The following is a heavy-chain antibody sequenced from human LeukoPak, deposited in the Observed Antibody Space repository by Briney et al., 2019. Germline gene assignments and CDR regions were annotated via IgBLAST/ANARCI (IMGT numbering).Heavy chain of an antibody. CDR3: ARFFGPAAIRLRYYGMDV. Sequence: SQTLSLTCTVSGASISSGGYSWTWIRQPAGKGLECIGHIYSSGSSNYNPSLKSRATISVDTSKNQFSVKLSSVTAADTAVYYCARFFGPAAIRLRYYGMDVWGQGTTVTVSS. J-gene: IGHJ6*02. V-gene: IGHV4-61*09. D-gene: IGHD2-2*01. CDR2: IYSSGSS. CDR1: GASISSGGYS.